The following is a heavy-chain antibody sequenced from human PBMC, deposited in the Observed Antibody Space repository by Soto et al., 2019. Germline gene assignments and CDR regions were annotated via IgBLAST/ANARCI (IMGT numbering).Heavy chain of an antibody. J-gene: IGHJ6*02. CDR2: INPNSGGT. D-gene: IGHD3-3*01. CDR1: GYTFTGYY. CDR3: ARDARKATIFGVAYYYYYGMDV. Sequence: ASVKVSCKASGYTFTGYYMHWVRQAPGQGLEWMGWINPNSGGTNYAQKFQGRVTMTRDTSISTAYMELSRLRSDDTAVYYCARDARKATIFGVAYYYYYGMDVWGQGTTVTVSS. V-gene: IGHV1-2*02.